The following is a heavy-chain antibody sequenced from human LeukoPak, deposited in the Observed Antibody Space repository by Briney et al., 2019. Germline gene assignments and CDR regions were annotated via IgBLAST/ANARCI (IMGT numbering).Heavy chain of an antibody. CDR1: GGSISSGGYY. CDR3: ARPLYTEAGYYDALDI. CDR2: IYYSGST. Sequence: PSQTLSLTCTVSGGSISSGGYYWSWIRQHPGKGLEWIGYIYYSGSTYYNPSLKSRVTISVDTSKNQFSLKLSSVTAADTAVYYCARPLYTEAGYYDALDIWGQGTMVTVSS. V-gene: IGHV4-31*03. D-gene: IGHD6-13*01. J-gene: IGHJ3*02.